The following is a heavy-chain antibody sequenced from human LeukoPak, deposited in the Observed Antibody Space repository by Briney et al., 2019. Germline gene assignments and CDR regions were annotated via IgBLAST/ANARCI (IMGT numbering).Heavy chain of an antibody. CDR3: ARLIAAAGILFWDY. CDR1: GGSISSGSYY. Sequence: SETLSLTCTVSGGSISSGSYYWSWIRQPAGKGLEWIGRIYTSGGTNYNPSLKSRVTISVDTSKNQFSLKLSSVTAADTAVYYCARLIAAAGILFWDYWGQGTLVTVSS. D-gene: IGHD6-13*01. V-gene: IGHV4-61*02. CDR2: IYTSGGT. J-gene: IGHJ4*02.